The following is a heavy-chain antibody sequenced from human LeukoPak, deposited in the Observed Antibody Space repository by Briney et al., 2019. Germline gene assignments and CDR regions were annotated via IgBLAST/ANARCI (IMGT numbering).Heavy chain of an antibody. Sequence: GGSLRLSCAASGFTFSSYEMNWVRQAPGKGLEWVSYISSSGSTIYYADSVKGRFTISRDNAKNSLYLQMNSLRAEDTAVYYCAGTAADDGYWGQGTLVTVSS. J-gene: IGHJ4*02. CDR1: GFTFSSYE. CDR3: AGTAADDGY. D-gene: IGHD6-13*01. CDR2: ISSSGSTI. V-gene: IGHV3-48*03.